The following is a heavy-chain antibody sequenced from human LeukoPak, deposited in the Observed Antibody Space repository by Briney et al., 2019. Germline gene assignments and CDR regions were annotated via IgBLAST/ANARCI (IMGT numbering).Heavy chain of an antibody. CDR1: DDSFSSYY. Sequence: SETLTLTCAASDDSFSSYYWTWVRQPPGKGLEWVGYISYIGRTNYNPSLKSRVTISIDTSKNQFSLKLTSVTAADTAVYYCARDLVTVTKGFDIWGQGTMVSVSS. V-gene: IGHV4-59*01. CDR3: ARDLVTVTKGFDI. J-gene: IGHJ3*02. D-gene: IGHD4-17*01. CDR2: ISYIGRT.